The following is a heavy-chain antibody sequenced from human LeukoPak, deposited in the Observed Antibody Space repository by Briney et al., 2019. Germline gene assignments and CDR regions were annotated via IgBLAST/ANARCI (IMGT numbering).Heavy chain of an antibody. CDR2: IIPTDDMT. CDR3: AREVVGGTYAIYFDL. D-gene: IGHD2-8*01. J-gene: IGHJ4*02. V-gene: IGHV1-69*04. CDR1: GDTFRNLS. Sequence: SVKVSCKASGDTFRNLSITWVRRAPGQGPEWMGRIIPTDDMTNYAQAFQGRVTFSADKSTTTVIMELSSLTFQDPAVYYCAREVVGGTYAIYFDLWGQGSLVTVSS.